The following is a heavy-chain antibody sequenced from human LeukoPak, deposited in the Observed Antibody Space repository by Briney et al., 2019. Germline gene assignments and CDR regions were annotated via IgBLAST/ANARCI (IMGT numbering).Heavy chain of an antibody. J-gene: IGHJ4*02. Sequence: PSETLSLTCAVYGGSFSGYYWSWIRQPPGKGLEWIGEINHSGSTNYNPSLKSRVTISVDTSKNQFSLKLSSVTAADTAVYYCTRQRMGCYYGSGSYCSNFDYWGQGTLVTVSS. CDR2: INHSGST. CDR3: TRQRMGCYYGSGSYCSNFDY. D-gene: IGHD3-10*01. CDR1: GGSFSGYY. V-gene: IGHV4-34*01.